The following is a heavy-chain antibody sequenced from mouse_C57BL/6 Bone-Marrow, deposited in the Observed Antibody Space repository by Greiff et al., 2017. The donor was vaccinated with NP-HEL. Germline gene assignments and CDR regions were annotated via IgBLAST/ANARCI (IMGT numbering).Heavy chain of an antibody. Sequence: VKLQESGAELVRPGTSVKVSCKASGYAFTNYLIEWVKQRPGQGLEWIGVINPGSGGTNYNEKFKGKATLTADKSSSTAYMQLSSLTSEDSAVYFCARYNYGSSYWFAYWGQGTLVTVSA. CDR3: ARYNYGSSYWFAY. J-gene: IGHJ3*01. D-gene: IGHD1-1*01. V-gene: IGHV1-54*01. CDR2: INPGSGGT. CDR1: GYAFTNYL.